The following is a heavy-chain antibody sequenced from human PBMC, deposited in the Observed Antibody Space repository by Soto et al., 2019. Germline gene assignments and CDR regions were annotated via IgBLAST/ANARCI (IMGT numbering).Heavy chain of an antibody. CDR3: ARSPAMDV. CDR1: GFTFSDHH. CDR2: TRNKANSYTT. J-gene: IGHJ6*02. V-gene: IGHV3-72*01. Sequence: EVQLVESGGGLVQPGGSLRLSCAASGFTFSDHHMDWVRQPPGKGLEWVGRTRNKANSYTTEYAASVKGRFTISRDDSKNSLYLQMNSLKTEDTAVYYCARSPAMDVWGQGTTVTVSS.